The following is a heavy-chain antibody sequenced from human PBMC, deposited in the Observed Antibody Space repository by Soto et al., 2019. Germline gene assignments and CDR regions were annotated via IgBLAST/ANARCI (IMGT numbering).Heavy chain of an antibody. Sequence: TLSLTCAVYGGSFSGYYWTWIRQPPGKGLEWIGYINHSGSTNYNPSLKSRVTISVDTSKNQFSLKLSSVTAADTAVYYCARVGTSMGATCVSYWGQGTLVTVSS. CDR1: GGSFSGYY. V-gene: IGHV4-34*09. CDR3: ARVGTSMGATCVSY. D-gene: IGHD1-26*01. CDR2: INHSGST. J-gene: IGHJ4*02.